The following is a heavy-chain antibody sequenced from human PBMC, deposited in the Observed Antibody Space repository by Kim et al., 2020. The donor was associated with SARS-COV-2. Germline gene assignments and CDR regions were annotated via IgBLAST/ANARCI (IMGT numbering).Heavy chain of an antibody. J-gene: IGHJ4*02. CDR3: ARTATPMVFYIDY. CDR2: ISYDGSNK. D-gene: IGHD5-18*01. V-gene: IGHV3-30*04. Sequence: GGSLRLSCAASGFTFSTYAMHWVRQAPGKGLEWIAIISYDGSNKYYADSVKGRFTISRDNSKNTLYLQLNSLRAEDTAVYFCARTATPMVFYIDYWGQGTLVTVSS. CDR1: GFTFSTYA.